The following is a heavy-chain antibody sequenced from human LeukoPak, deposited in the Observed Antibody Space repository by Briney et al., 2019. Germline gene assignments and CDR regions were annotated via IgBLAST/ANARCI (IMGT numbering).Heavy chain of an antibody. V-gene: IGHV3-30*04. Sequence: GGSLRLSCAASGFTFSSYAMHWVRQAPGKGLEWVALISYDGSSKYYADSVKGRFTISRDNSKNTLYLQMNSLRAEDTAVYYCAKDPTHFRVWDDYDNTRLNYWGQGTLVTVSS. J-gene: IGHJ4*02. D-gene: IGHD3-22*01. CDR2: ISYDGSSK. CDR1: GFTFSSYA. CDR3: AKDPTHFRVWDDYDNTRLNY.